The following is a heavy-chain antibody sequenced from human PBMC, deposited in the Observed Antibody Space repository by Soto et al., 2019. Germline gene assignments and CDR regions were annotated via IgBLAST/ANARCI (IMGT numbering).Heavy chain of an antibody. V-gene: IGHV3-30*18. CDR1: GFTFSSYG. CDR2: ISYDGSNK. CDR3: AKDLVPAAFYYYYGRDV. J-gene: IGHJ6*02. D-gene: IGHD2-2*01. Sequence: QVQLVESGGGVVQPGRSLRLSCAASGFTFSSYGMHWVRQAPGKGLEWVAVISYDGSNKYYADSVKGRFTISRDNSKNTLYLQMNFLGAEDTAVYYWAKDLVPAAFYYYYGRDVWGQGTTVTVSS.